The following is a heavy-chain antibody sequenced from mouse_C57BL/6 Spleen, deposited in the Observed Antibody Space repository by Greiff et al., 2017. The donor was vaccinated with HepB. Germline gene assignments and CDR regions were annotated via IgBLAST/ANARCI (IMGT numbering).Heavy chain of an antibody. V-gene: IGHV1-59*01. CDR3: ARGDYDAMDY. J-gene: IGHJ4*01. CDR1: GYTFTSYW. Sequence: QVQLQQPGAELVRPGTSVKLSCKASGYTFTSYWMHWVKQRPGQGLEWIGVIDPSDSYTNYNQKFKGKATLTVDTSSSTAYMQLSSLTSEDSAVYYCARGDYDAMDYWGQGTSVTVSS. CDR2: IDPSDSYT.